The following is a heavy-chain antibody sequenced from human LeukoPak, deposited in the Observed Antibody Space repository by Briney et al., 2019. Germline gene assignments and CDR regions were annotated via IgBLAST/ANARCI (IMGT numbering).Heavy chain of an antibody. CDR3: ARGKMATIKSHFDY. V-gene: IGHV4-59*12. CDR1: GGSITSYY. CDR2: IYGDGST. D-gene: IGHD5-24*01. J-gene: IGHJ4*02. Sequence: SETLSLTCTVSGGSITSYYWTWIRQPPGKGLEWIGFIYGDGSTKYNPSLKSRVTMSVDTSKNQFSLKLSSVTAADTAVYYCARGKMATIKSHFDYWGQGTLVTVSS.